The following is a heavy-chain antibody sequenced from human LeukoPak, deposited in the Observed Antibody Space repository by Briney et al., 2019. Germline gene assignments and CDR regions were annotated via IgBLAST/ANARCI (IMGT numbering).Heavy chain of an antibody. CDR3: ARGPDYGARSDFLDT. V-gene: IGHV3-7*01. CDR2: INRGGSEK. D-gene: IGHD3-10*01. Sequence: PGGSLRLSCEASGFTFAKHWMSWVRQAPGKGLEWVADINRGGSEKLYVDSVKGRFTISRDDDKNSVSLQMNNLGVDDTAVYYCARGPDYGARSDFLDTWGQGTLVTVSS. CDR1: GFTFAKHW. J-gene: IGHJ5*02.